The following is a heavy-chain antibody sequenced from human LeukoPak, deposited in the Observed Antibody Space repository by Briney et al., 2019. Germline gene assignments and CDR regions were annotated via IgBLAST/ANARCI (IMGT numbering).Heavy chain of an antibody. CDR3: ARYRAREYYFDY. D-gene: IGHD3-10*01. V-gene: IGHV5-51*01. CDR2: INPADSNN. Sequence: GESLKISCKGSGYSFTNYWIGWVRQMPGKGLEWMGVINPADSNNRYSPSFQGQVTISADKSISTAYLQWSSLKASGTAMYYCARYRAREYYFDYWGQGTLVTVSS. J-gene: IGHJ4*02. CDR1: GYSFTNYW.